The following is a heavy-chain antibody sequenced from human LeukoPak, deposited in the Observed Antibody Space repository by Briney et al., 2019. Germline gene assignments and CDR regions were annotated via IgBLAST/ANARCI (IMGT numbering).Heavy chain of an antibody. CDR3: ARGRDWLRWFDP. CDR1: GYTFTSYD. Sequence: ASVKVSCKASGYTFTSYDINWVRQATGQGREWLGWMNPNSGNTGYAQKFQGRVTITRNTSISTAYMELSSLTSEDPAVYYCARGRDWLRWFDPWGQGTLVTVSS. J-gene: IGHJ5*02. V-gene: IGHV1-8*03. D-gene: IGHD3/OR15-3a*01. CDR2: MNPNSGNT.